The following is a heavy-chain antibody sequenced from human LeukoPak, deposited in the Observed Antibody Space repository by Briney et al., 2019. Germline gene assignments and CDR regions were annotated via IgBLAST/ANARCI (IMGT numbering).Heavy chain of an antibody. D-gene: IGHD2-2*02. CDR1: GGSISSSSYY. J-gene: IGHJ5*02. CDR3: ARRGSFVVVPAAIDWFDP. CDR2: IYYSGST. V-gene: IGHV4-39*01. Sequence: SETLSLTCTVSGGSISSSSYYWGWIRQPPGKGLEWIGSIYYSGSTYYNPSLKSRVTISVDTSKNQFSLKLSSVTAADTAVYYCARRGSFVVVPAAIDWFDPWGQRTLVTVSS.